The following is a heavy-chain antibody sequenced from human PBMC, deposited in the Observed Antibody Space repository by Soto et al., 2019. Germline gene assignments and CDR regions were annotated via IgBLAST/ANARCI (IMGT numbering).Heavy chain of an antibody. Sequence: QVQLVESGGGVVQPGGSLRLSCTTYGFTFNTYGMHWVRQAPGKGLEWVAIIWYDGSNKYYADSVKGRFTISRDNSRNTLYLQMYSLRAEDTALYYCARADCTGAYCYSWPFNYGVDVWGQGTTVTVSS. CDR2: IWYDGSNK. V-gene: IGHV3-33*08. D-gene: IGHD2-15*01. J-gene: IGHJ6*02. CDR3: ARADCTGAYCYSWPFNYGVDV. CDR1: GFTFNTYG.